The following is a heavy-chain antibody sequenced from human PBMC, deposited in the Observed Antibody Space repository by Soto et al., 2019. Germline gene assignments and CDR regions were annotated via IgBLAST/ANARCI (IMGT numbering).Heavy chain of an antibody. CDR3: AKGISNGWSYYYYTMDV. D-gene: IGHD6-19*01. CDR2: ISGSGGST. V-gene: IGHV3-23*01. Sequence: GGSLRLSCAASGFTFSSFALSWVRQAPGKGLEWVFSISGSGGSTYYADSVKGRFTISRDNSKNTLYLQMNSLRAEDTAVYYCAKGISNGWSYYYYTMDVWGQGTTVTVSS. J-gene: IGHJ6*02. CDR1: GFTFSSFA.